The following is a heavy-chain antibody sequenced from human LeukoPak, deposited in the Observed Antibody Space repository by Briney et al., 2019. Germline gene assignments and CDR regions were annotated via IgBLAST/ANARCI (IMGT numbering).Heavy chain of an antibody. V-gene: IGHV3-74*01. CDR2: INSDGSST. CDR3: TRASRKEPDY. CDR1: GFTFSSSW. Sequence: GGSLRLSGAASGFTFSSSWMHWVRQTPGKGLVWVSRINSDGSSTSYADSVKGRFTISRDNAKNTLSLQMNSLRAEDTAVYYCTRASRKEPDYWGQGTLVTASS. J-gene: IGHJ4*02. D-gene: IGHD1-14*01.